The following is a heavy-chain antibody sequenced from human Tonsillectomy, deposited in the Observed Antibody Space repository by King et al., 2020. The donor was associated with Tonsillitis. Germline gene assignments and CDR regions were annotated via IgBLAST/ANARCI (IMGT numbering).Heavy chain of an antibody. Sequence: VQLVESGGGLVQPGGSLRLSCAASGFTFSSYCMSWVRQAPGKGLEWVANIKEDGSEQYYRDSVQGRFTISRDNAKNSLYLQMNSLRAEDTAVYYCASQASHYYYALDVWGQGTTVTVSS. V-gene: IGHV3-7*01. CDR1: GFTFSSYC. J-gene: IGHJ6*02. CDR2: IKEDGSEQ. CDR3: ASQASHYYYALDV.